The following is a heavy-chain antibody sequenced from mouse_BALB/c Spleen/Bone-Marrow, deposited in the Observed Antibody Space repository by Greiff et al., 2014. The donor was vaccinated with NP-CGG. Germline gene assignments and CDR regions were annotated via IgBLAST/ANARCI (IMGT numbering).Heavy chain of an antibody. V-gene: IGHV1-9*01. CDR3: ARTYYAYAWFVY. CDR1: GYTFSSYW. Sequence: VQLQESGAELMKPGASVKISCKATGYTFSSYWIEWVKQRPGHGLEWIGEILPGSGSTNYNEKFKGKATFTAVTSSNTAYMQLSSLTSEDSAVYYCARTYYAYAWFVYWGQGTLVTVSA. J-gene: IGHJ3*01. D-gene: IGHD2-9*01. CDR2: ILPGSGST.